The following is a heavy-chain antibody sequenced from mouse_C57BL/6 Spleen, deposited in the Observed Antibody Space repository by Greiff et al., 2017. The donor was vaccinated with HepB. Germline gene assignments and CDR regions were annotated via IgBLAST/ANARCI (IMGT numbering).Heavy chain of an antibody. CDR2: IYPGDGDT. J-gene: IGHJ3*01. Sequence: VKLMESGPELVKPGASVKISCKASGYAFSSSWMNWVKQRPGKGLEWIGRIYPGDGDTNYNGKFKGKATLTADKSSSTAYMQLSSLTSEDSAVYFCARRGNYGPFAYWGQGTLVTVSA. D-gene: IGHD1-1*01. CDR1: GYAFSSSW. CDR3: ARRGNYGPFAY. V-gene: IGHV1-82*01.